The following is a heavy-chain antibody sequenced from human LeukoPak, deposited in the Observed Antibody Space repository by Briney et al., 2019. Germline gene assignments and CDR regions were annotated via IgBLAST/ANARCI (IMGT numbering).Heavy chain of an antibody. CDR3: AKGVREYSGSYCFDY. J-gene: IGHJ4*02. V-gene: IGHV3-30-3*01. D-gene: IGHD1-26*01. CDR2: ISYDGSIK. Sequence: GGSLRLSCAASGFTFNSYAMHWVRQAPGKGLEWVAVISYDGSIKYYADSVKGRFTISRDNSKNTLYLQMNSLRAEDTAVYYCAKGVREYSGSYCFDYWGQGTLVTVSS. CDR1: GFTFNSYA.